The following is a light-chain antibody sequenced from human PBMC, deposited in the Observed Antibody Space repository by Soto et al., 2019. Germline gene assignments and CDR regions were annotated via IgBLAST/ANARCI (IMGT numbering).Light chain of an antibody. V-gene: IGKV3-15*01. J-gene: IGKJ1*01. CDR3: QQYNNWPPIT. Sequence: EIVLTQSPGTLSLSPGERATLSCRASQHSSNNYLAWYQQKPGQAPRLLIYGASNRATGIPDRFSGSGSGTEFTLTISSLQSEDCAVYYCQQYNNWPPITFGQGTKVDIK. CDR2: GAS. CDR1: QHSSNNY.